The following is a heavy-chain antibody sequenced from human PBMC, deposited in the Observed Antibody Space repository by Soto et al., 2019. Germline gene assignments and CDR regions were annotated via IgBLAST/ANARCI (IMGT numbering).Heavy chain of an antibody. V-gene: IGHV3-23*01. CDR1: GFTFSSYA. CDR2: ISNSGGNT. Sequence: EVQLLQSGGGLVQPGGSLRLSCAASGFTFSSYAISWVRQAPGKGLEWVSGISNSGGNTYYAGSVMGRFTISRDNSKNTLFLQMNSLRAEDTDIYYCAKEWGRPLDYWGQGTLVTVSS. D-gene: IGHD7-27*01. CDR3: AKEWGRPLDY. J-gene: IGHJ4*02.